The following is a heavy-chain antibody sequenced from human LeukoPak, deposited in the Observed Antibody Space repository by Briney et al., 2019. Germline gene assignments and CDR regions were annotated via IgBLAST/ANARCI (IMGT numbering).Heavy chain of an antibody. V-gene: IGHV3-23*01. CDR1: GFTFSSYA. Sequence: PGGSLRLSCAASGFTFSSYAMSWVRQAPGKGLEWVSAISGSGGSTYYADSVRGRFTISRDNSKNTLYLQMNSLRAEDTAVYYCAKGYIVATLRLDYWGQGTLVTVSS. D-gene: IGHD5-12*01. J-gene: IGHJ4*02. CDR2: ISGSGGST. CDR3: AKGYIVATLRLDY.